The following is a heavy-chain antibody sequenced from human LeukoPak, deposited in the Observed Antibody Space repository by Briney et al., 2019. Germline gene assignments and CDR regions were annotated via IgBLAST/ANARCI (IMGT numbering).Heavy chain of an antibody. J-gene: IGHJ1*01. Sequence: PGGSLRLSCEASGLSFDDYGLVWVRQVPGKGLQWVSGINWSGDNTGYAESVKGRFTISRDNGKKSLYLQMKSLRVEDTAIYYCARVGVGGSGWSYEFFQHWGRGTLVTVSS. D-gene: IGHD6-19*01. V-gene: IGHV3-20*04. CDR3: ARVGVGGSGWSYEFFQH. CDR2: INWSGDNT. CDR1: GLSFDDYG.